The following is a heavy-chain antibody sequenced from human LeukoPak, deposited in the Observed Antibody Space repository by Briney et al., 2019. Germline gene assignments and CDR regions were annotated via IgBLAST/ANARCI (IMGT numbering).Heavy chain of an antibody. Sequence: GASVKVSCKASGYTFTSYGISWVRQAPGQGLEWMGWISAYNGNTNYAQKLQGRVTMTTDTSTSTAYMELRSLRSEDTAVYYCARGCSSTSCPAPFDYWGQGTLVTVSS. D-gene: IGHD2-2*01. J-gene: IGHJ4*02. CDR3: ARGCSSTSCPAPFDY. CDR1: GYTFTSYG. CDR2: ISAYNGNT. V-gene: IGHV1-18*01.